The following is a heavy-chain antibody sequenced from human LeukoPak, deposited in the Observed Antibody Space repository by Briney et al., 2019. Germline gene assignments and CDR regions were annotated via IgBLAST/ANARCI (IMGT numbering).Heavy chain of an antibody. D-gene: IGHD6-13*01. J-gene: IGHJ4*02. CDR3: ASQSPIADAPFDY. Sequence: SGGSLSLSCAASGFTFGSYAMHWVRQAPGKGLEWVAVISYDGSNKYYADSVKGRFTISRDNSKNTLYLQMNSLRAEDTAVYYCASQSPIADAPFDYWGQGTLVTVSS. V-gene: IGHV3-30-3*01. CDR1: GFTFGSYA. CDR2: ISYDGSNK.